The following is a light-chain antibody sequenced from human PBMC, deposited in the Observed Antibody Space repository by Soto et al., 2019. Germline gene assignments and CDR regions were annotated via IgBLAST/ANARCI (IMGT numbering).Light chain of an antibody. Sequence: DIQMTQSPSSLSASVGDRVTITCQASHDIRKYLNWFQQKPGKAPKLLIYDTSNLETGVPSRFSGSGSGTVFSFTIASLEPEDIATYYCQEYYSVPPTFGPGTKVDL. V-gene: IGKV1-33*01. J-gene: IGKJ3*01. CDR2: DTS. CDR3: QEYYSVPPT. CDR1: HDIRKY.